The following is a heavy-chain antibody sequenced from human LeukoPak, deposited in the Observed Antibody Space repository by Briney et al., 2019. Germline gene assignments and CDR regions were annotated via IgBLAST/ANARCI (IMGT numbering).Heavy chain of an antibody. D-gene: IGHD6-19*01. CDR3: AKPGAVAGTGWFDP. J-gene: IGHJ5*02. V-gene: IGHV3-23*01. CDR1: GFTFSSYA. Sequence: GGSLRLSCAASGFTFSSYAMSWVRQAPGKGLEWASAISGSGGSTYYADSVKGRFTISRDNSKNTLYLQMNSLRAEDTAVYYCAKPGAVAGTGWFDPWDQGTLVTVSS. CDR2: ISGSGGST.